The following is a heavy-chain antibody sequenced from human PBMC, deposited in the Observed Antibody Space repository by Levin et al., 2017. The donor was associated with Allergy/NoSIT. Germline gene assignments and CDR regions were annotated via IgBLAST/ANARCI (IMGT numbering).Heavy chain of an antibody. Sequence: ASVKVSCKASGYTFTSYGISWVRQAPGQGLEWMGWISAYNGNTNYAQKLQGRVTMTTDTSTSTAYMELRSLRSDDTAVYYCARLSRASGFLEWLPDVYWGQGTLVTVSS. CDR3: ARLSRASGFLEWLPDVY. CDR2: ISAYNGNT. CDR1: GYTFTSYG. J-gene: IGHJ4*02. V-gene: IGHV1-18*01. D-gene: IGHD3-3*01.